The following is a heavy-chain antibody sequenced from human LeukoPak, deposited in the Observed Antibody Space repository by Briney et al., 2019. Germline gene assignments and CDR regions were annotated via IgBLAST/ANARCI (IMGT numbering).Heavy chain of an antibody. CDR3: VRGDGRWFGLIDY. CDR2: ISGNSAET. V-gene: IGHV3-23*01. J-gene: IGHJ4*02. D-gene: IGHD3-10*01. CDR1: GFTFSAYA. Sequence: GGSLRLSCAASGFTFSAYAMIWVRQAPGKGLEWVSAISGNSAETFYLNSVKGRFTISRDNSKNTLFLQMNSPTSEDTAIYYCVRGDGRWFGLIDYWGQGVLATVSS.